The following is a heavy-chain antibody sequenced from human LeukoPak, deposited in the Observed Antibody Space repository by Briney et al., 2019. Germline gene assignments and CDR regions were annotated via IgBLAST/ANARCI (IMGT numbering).Heavy chain of an antibody. CDR2: IYPGDSDS. J-gene: IGHJ4*02. Sequence: GESLKISCKVSGYTFTNYYIGWVRQMPGKGLEWMGVIYPGDSDSKYSPSFQGHVTISADKSIATAYLQLSSLKASDTAIYYCVRRPGIALRDTYFDYWGQGTLVTVSS. CDR1: GYTFTNYY. D-gene: IGHD6-13*01. V-gene: IGHV5-51*01. CDR3: VRRPGIALRDTYFDY.